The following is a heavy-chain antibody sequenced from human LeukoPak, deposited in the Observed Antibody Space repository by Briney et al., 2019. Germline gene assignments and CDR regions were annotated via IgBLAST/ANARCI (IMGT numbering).Heavy chain of an antibody. D-gene: IGHD2-21*02. Sequence: GGSLRLSCAASGFTFSSYAMSWVRQAPGKGLEWVSAISRSGGSTYYADSVKGRFTISRDNSKNTLYLQMNSLGAEDTAVYFCARGGGDYCFDYWGQGALVTVSS. CDR2: ISRSGGST. CDR1: GFTFSSYA. CDR3: ARGGGDYCFDY. V-gene: IGHV3-23*01. J-gene: IGHJ4*02.